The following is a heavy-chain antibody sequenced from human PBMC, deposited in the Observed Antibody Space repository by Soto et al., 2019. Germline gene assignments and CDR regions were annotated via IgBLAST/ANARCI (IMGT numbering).Heavy chain of an antibody. J-gene: IGHJ5*02. CDR3: ARLRIATNNYKWFDP. V-gene: IGHV4-31*03. CDR2: IYVTGAV. CDR1: GAALNSGNYY. D-gene: IGHD2-21*01. Sequence: PSATLSLTGSVSGAALNSGNYYWSWIRQVPGKGLEWIGHIYVTGAVDYNPSLRDRITISQDTSERQFSLNLRLVTAADTAVYYCARLRIATNNYKWFDPWGQGTLVTVSS.